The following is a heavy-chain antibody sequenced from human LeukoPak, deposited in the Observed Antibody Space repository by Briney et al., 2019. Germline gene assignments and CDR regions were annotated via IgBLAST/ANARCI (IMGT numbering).Heavy chain of an antibody. Sequence: ASVKVSCKASGYTFTSYDINWVRQATGQGLEWMGWMNPNSGNTGYAQKFQGRVTITRNTSISTAYMELSSLRSEDTAVYYCARNEFGENLYYFDYWGQGTLVTVSS. CDR1: GYTFTSYD. J-gene: IGHJ4*02. V-gene: IGHV1-8*03. D-gene: IGHD3-10*01. CDR3: ARNEFGENLYYFDY. CDR2: MNPNSGNT.